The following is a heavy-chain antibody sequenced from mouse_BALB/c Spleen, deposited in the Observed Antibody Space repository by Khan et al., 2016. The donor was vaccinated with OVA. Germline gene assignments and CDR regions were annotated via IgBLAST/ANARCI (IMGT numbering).Heavy chain of an antibody. CDR2: INPSTGYT. CDR3: ARRGLRWDFDY. V-gene: IGHV1-7*01. J-gene: IGHJ2*01. D-gene: IGHD1-1*01. Sequence: VELVESGAELAKPGASVKMSCKASGYTFINYWILWVKQRPGQGLEWIGYINPSTGYTEYNQNFKDKATLTADKSSSTAYMQLSSLTSEDSAVXYCARRGLRWDFDYWGQSTTLTVSS. CDR1: GYTFINYW.